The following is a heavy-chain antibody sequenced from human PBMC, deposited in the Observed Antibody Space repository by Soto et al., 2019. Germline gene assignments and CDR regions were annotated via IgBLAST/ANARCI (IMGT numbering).Heavy chain of an antibody. Sequence: QVQLQESGPGLVKPSETLSLSCTVSGGSVSGYYWRWIRQPPGKGLEWIGYIYYRGTTNFKPSLKSRVTMSVDTSTNHFSLKLTSVTAADTARYYCARTTRKGRLPVPNSFDLWGQGTIVTVSS. D-gene: IGHD5-18*01. CDR3: ARTTRKGRLPVPNSFDL. V-gene: IGHV4-59*02. J-gene: IGHJ3*01. CDR2: IYYRGTT. CDR1: GGSVSGYY.